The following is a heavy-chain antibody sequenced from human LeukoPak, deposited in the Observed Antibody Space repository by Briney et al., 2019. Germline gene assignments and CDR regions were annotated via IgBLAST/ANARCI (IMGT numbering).Heavy chain of an antibody. CDR2: ISYDGNNK. D-gene: IGHD3-3*01. V-gene: IGHV3-30*18. J-gene: IGHJ4*02. CDR1: GFTFSSYG. CDR3: AKGRGVPTTLPEFDY. Sequence: GSLRLSCAASGFTFSSYGMHWVRQAPGKGLEWVAAISYDGNNKHYADSLKGRFTISRDNSKNTLYLQMTSLIPDDTALYYCAKGRGVPTTLPEFDYWGQGTLVTVSS.